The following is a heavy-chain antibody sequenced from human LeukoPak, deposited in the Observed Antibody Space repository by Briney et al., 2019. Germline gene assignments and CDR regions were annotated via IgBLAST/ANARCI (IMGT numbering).Heavy chain of an antibody. D-gene: IGHD4-11*01. J-gene: IGHJ6*02. CDR2: IKQDGSEK. CDR3: ARHSNPGYYYMDV. V-gene: IGHV3-7*03. Sequence: PGGSLRLSCAASGXXVXXXLXXXXXXAXGXGLXXVXTIKQDGSEKYYVNSVEGRFTTSRDNAKNSLYLQMNSLRPDHTAAYYCARHSNPGYYYMDVWGQGTPVTVSS. CDR1: GXXVXXXL.